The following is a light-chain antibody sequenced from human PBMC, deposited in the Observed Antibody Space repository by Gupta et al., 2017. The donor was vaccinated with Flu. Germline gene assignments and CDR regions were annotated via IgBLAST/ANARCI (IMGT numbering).Light chain of an antibody. Sequence: ATLSVSPGERATSSCRASQSDSSKVAWYQQKPGQTPRLLIYGASTRATGIPARFSGSGSGTEFTLTISSLQSEDFAVYYCQHYNNWPPFSFGPGTKVDIK. CDR1: QSDSSK. CDR2: GAS. J-gene: IGKJ3*01. V-gene: IGKV3-15*01. CDR3: QHYNNWPPFS.